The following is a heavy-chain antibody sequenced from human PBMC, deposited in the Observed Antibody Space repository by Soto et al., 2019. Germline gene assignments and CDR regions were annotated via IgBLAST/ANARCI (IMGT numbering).Heavy chain of an antibody. J-gene: IGHJ4*02. CDR1: GGSISSGDYY. CDR3: ARLHYYDSSGYYFDY. Sequence: PSETLSLTCTVSGGSISSGDYYWSWIRQPPGKGLEWIGYIYYSGSTYYNPSLKSRVTISVDTSKNQFSLKLSSVTAAGTAVYYCARLHYYDSSGYYFDYWGQGTLVTVSS. CDR2: IYYSGST. D-gene: IGHD3-22*01. V-gene: IGHV4-30-4*01.